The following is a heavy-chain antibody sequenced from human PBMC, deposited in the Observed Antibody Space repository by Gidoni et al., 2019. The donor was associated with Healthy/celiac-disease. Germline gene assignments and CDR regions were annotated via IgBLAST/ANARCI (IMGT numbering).Heavy chain of an antibody. CDR1: GFTFSSYG. D-gene: IGHD2-21*01. Sequence: QVQLVESGGGVVQPGRSLRLSCAASGFTFSSYGMHWVRQAPGKGLECVAVISYDGSNKYYADAVKGRFTISRDNSKNTLYLQMNSLRAEDTAVYYCARVGSPILAHLMDVWGQGTTVTVSS. J-gene: IGHJ6*02. CDR3: ARVGSPILAHLMDV. CDR2: ISYDGSNK. V-gene: IGHV3-30*03.